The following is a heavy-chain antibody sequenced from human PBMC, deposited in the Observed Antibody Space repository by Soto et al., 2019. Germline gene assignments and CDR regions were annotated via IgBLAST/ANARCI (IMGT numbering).Heavy chain of an antibody. CDR1: GYTFTSYG. Sequence: QVQLVQSGAEVKKPGASVKVSCKASGYTFTSYGISWVRQAPGQGLEWMGWISTYNGNTKYAQKLQGRVTMTTDTATSTEYMKLRSMRSDDTAGFYCAREIVRGVGSDYWGQGTLVTVSS. D-gene: IGHD3-10*02. CDR2: ISTYNGNT. CDR3: AREIVRGVGSDY. V-gene: IGHV1-18*01. J-gene: IGHJ4*02.